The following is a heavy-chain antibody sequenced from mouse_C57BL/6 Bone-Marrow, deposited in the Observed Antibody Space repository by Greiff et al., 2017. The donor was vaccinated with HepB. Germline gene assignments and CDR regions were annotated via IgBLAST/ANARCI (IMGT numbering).Heavy chain of an antibody. J-gene: IGHJ4*01. Sequence: EVQGVESGGGLVKPGGSLKLSCAASGFTFSSYAMSWVRQTPEKRLEWVATISDGGSYTYYPDNVKGRFTISRDNAKNNLYLQMSHLKSEDTAMYYCARVGSSNYYAMDYWGQGTSVTVSS. CDR1: GFTFSSYA. CDR3: ARVGSSNYYAMDY. V-gene: IGHV5-4*01. D-gene: IGHD1-1*01. CDR2: ISDGGSYT.